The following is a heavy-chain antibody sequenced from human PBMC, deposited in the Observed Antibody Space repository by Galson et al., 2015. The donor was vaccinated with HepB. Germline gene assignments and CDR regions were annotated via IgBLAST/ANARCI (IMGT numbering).Heavy chain of an antibody. CDR3: AKFGDCSSTSCYKEGYFDL. V-gene: IGHV5-51*03. D-gene: IGHD2-2*02. J-gene: IGHJ2*01. CDR2: IYPGDSDT. Sequence: QSGAEVKKPGESLKISCKGSGYSFTSYWIGWVRQMPGKGLEWMGIIYPGDSDTRYSPSFQGQVTISADKSISTAYLQWSSLRAEDTAVYYCAKFGDCSSTSCYKEGYFDLWGRG. CDR1: GYSFTSYW.